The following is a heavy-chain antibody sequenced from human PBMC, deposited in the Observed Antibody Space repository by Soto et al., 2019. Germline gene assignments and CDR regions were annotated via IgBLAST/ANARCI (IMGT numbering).Heavy chain of an antibody. V-gene: IGHV4-31*03. CDR1: GGSISSGGYY. CDR2: IYYSGST. D-gene: IGHD4-17*01. J-gene: IGHJ5*02. Sequence: PSETLSLTCTASGGSISSGGYYWSWIRQHPRKGLEWIGYIYYSGSTYYNPSLKSRVTISVDTSKNQFSLKLSSVTAADTAVYYCARDHAVTPKNNWFDPRRQGTLVTVSS. CDR3: ARDHAVTPKNNWFDP.